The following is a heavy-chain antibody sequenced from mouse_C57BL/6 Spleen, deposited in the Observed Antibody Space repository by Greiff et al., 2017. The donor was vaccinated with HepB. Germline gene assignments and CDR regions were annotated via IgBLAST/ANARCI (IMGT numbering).Heavy chain of an antibody. CDR2: IDPSDSYT. V-gene: IGHV1-59*01. CDR3: ARDYYGNYAMDY. J-gene: IGHJ4*01. D-gene: IGHD1-1*01. Sequence: QVQLQQPGAELVRPGTSVKLSCKASGYTFTSYWMHWVKQRPGQGLEWIGVIDPSDSYTNYNQKFKGKATLTVDTSSSTAYMQLSSLTSEDSAVYYGARDYYGNYAMDYWGQGTSVTVSS. CDR1: GYTFTSYW.